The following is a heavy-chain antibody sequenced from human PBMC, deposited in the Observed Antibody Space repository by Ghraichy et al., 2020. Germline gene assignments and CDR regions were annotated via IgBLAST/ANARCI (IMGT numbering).Heavy chain of an antibody. V-gene: IGHV3-15*01. Sequence: GSLRLSCAASGFTFSNAWMSWVRQAPGKGLEWVGRIKSKTDGGTTDYAAPVKGRFTISRDDSKNTLYLQMNSLKTEDTAVYYCTTYSSGSGLPYYFDYWGQGTLVTVSS. CDR3: TTYSSGSGLPYYFDY. CDR2: IKSKTDGGTT. J-gene: IGHJ4*02. D-gene: IGHD6-25*01. CDR1: GFTFSNAW.